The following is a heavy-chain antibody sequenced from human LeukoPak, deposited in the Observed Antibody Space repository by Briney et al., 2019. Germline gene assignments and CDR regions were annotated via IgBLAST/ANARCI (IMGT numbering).Heavy chain of an antibody. Sequence: SETLSLTCAVYGGSFSGYYWSWIRQPPGKGLEWIGSIYYSGSTYYKPSLRSRVTIFVDTSKNQFPLRLSSLTAADTAVYYCARVSGQFYFHYYMDVWGKGTTVTVSS. CDR1: GGSFSGYY. V-gene: IGHV4-34*01. CDR2: IYYSGST. D-gene: IGHD6-19*01. J-gene: IGHJ6*03. CDR3: ARVSGQFYFHYYMDV.